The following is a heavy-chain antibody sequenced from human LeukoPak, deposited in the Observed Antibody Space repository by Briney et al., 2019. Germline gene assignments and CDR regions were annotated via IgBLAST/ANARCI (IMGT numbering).Heavy chain of an antibody. V-gene: IGHV3-74*01. D-gene: IGHD3-16*01. Sequence: PGGSLRLSCAASGFTFSRYWMHWVLQAPGKGLVWVSRINSDGSSTNYADSVKGRFTISRDNAKNTLYLQMNNLRAEDTARYYCAALTVGGGGQGSLVTV. CDR3: AALTVGG. CDR2: INSDGSST. J-gene: IGHJ4*02. CDR1: GFTFSRYW.